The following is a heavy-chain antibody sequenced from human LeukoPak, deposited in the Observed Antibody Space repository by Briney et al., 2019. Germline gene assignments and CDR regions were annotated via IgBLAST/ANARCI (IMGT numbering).Heavy chain of an antibody. J-gene: IGHJ3*02. CDR3: ATAPEYYYDSSAPSDAFDI. CDR1: GYTLTELS. CDR2: FDPEDGET. D-gene: IGHD3-22*01. V-gene: IGHV1-24*01. Sequence: ASVKVSCKVSGYTLTELSMHWVRQAPGKGLEWMGGFDPEDGETIYAQKFQGRVTMTEDTSTDTAYMEPSSLRSEDTAVYYCATAPEYYYDSSAPSDAFDIWGQGTMVTVSS.